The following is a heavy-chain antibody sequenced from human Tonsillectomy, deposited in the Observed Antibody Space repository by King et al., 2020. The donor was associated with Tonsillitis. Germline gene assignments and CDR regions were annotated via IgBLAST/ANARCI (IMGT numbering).Heavy chain of an antibody. CDR1: EYSFNNYW. J-gene: IGHJ3*02. CDR3: ARRQARPDHDAFDI. CDR2: IYPFDSDT. Sequence: QLVQSGAEVKKPGESLKISCKASEYSFNNYWIGWVRQMPGKGLEWMGIIYPFDSDTTYSPAFQGQVTISADKSISTVYLQWSSLKASDTGMYYCARRQARPDHDAFDIWGQGTAVTVSS. V-gene: IGHV5-51*03. D-gene: IGHD6-6*01.